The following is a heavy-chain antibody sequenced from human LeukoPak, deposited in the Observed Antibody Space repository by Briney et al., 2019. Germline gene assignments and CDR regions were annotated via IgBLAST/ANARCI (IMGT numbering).Heavy chain of an antibody. V-gene: IGHV3-30*18. CDR2: ISYDGINK. D-gene: IGHD5-12*01. CDR1: GFTFSSYG. J-gene: IGHJ4*02. CDR3: AKDNSGYDSPVHY. Sequence: GGSLRLSCAASGFTFSSYGMHWVRQAPGKGLEWVAVISYDGINKYYADSVKGRFTISRDNSKNTLYLQMNSLRAEDTAVYYCAKDNSGYDSPVHYWGQGTLVTVSS.